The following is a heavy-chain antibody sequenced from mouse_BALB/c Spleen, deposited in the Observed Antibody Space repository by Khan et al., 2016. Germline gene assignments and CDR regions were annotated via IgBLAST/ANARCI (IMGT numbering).Heavy chain of an antibody. CDR2: IHYSGTT. Sequence: EVQLQESGPDLVKSSQPLSLTCTVTGYSITRGYSWHWIRQFPGNKLEWMGYIHYSGTTNYTPSLKSRIYITRDTSKKQFFLQLNSVTAEYTATYYCARWNVYHFDYWGQGTTLTVSS. V-gene: IGHV3-1*02. D-gene: IGHD2-1*01. J-gene: IGHJ2*01. CDR3: ARWNVYHFDY. CDR1: GYSITRGYS.